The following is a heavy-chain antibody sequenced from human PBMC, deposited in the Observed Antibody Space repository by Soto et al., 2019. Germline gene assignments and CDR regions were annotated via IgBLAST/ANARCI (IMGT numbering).Heavy chain of an antibody. V-gene: IGHV4-31*03. CDR2: IFYSGST. CDR1: GGSISSGGYY. CDR3: ARAPGDYFDY. Sequence: SETLSITCTVSGGSISSGGYYWSWIRQHPGKGLEWIGYIFYSGSTYYNPSLKSRVAISVDTSKNQFSLKLSSVTAADTAVYYCARAPGDYFDYWGQGTLGTVSS. J-gene: IGHJ4*02.